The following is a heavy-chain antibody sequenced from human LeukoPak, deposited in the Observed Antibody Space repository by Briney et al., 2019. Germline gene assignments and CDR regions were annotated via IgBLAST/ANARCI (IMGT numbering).Heavy chain of an antibody. V-gene: IGHV3-7*01. J-gene: IGHJ1*01. CDR1: GFTFSSYW. Sequence: GGSLRLSCAASGFTFSSYWMSWVRQAPGKGLEWVANIKQDGSEKYYVDSVKGRFTISRDNAKNSLYLQMNSLRAEDTAVYYCARDSLPRVFLPGGYFQHWGQGTLVTVSS. D-gene: IGHD3-10*01. CDR2: IKQDGSEK. CDR3: ARDSLPRVFLPGGYFQH.